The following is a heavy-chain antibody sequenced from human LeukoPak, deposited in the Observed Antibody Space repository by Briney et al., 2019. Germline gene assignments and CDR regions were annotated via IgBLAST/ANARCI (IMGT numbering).Heavy chain of an antibody. V-gene: IGHV3-11*01. Sequence: PGGSLRLSCAASGFTFSDYYMSWIRQAPGKGLEWVSYISSSGSTIYYADSVKGRFTISRDNAKNSLYLQMNSLRAEDTAVYYCARDPFPYDSSGYDNLANWFDPWGQGPLVTVSS. CDR3: ARDPFPYDSSGYDNLANWFDP. D-gene: IGHD3-22*01. J-gene: IGHJ5*02. CDR2: ISSSGSTI. CDR1: GFTFSDYY.